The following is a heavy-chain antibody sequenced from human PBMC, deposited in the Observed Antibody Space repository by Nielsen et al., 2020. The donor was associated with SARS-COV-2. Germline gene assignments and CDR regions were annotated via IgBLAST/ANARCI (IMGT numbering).Heavy chain of an antibody. V-gene: IGHV3-7*05. CDR3: ARLQIVVPAAPYAYYYGMDV. CDR1: GFTFSSHW. J-gene: IGHJ6*02. CDR2: IKKDGSEK. Sequence: GGSLRLSCVASGFTFSSHWMSWVRQAPGKGLEWVANIKKDGSEKYYVDSVKGRFTISRDNAKNSLYLQMNSLRADDTAVYSCARLQIVVPAAPYAYYYGMDVWGQGTTVTVSS. D-gene: IGHD2-2*01.